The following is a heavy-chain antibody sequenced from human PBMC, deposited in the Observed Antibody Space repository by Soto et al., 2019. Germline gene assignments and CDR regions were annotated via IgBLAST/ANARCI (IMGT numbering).Heavy chain of an antibody. CDR1: GFTFSSYG. CDR3: AKDRGKQLVLDY. V-gene: IGHV3-30*18. D-gene: IGHD6-13*01. Sequence: HPGGSLRLSCAASGFTFSSYGMHWVRQAPGKGLEWVAVISYDGSNKYYADSVKGRFTISRDNSKNTLYLQMNSLRAEDTAVYYCAKDRGKQLVLDYWGQGTLVTVSS. J-gene: IGHJ4*02. CDR2: ISYDGSNK.